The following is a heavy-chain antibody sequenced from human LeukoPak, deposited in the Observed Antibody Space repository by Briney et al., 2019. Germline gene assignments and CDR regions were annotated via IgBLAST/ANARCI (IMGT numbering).Heavy chain of an antibody. D-gene: IGHD2-15*01. V-gene: IGHV4-59*01. CDR3: ARFPGSAEYRHYYYMDV. CDR2: IYYSDST. CDR1: GGSISNYY. J-gene: IGHJ6*03. Sequence: PSETLSLTCTVSGGSISNYYWSWIRQPPGKGLECIGYIYYSDSTNYNPSLKSRVTVSVDTSKNQFSLKLSSVTAADTAVYYCARFPGSAEYRHYYYMDVWGKGTTVTVSS.